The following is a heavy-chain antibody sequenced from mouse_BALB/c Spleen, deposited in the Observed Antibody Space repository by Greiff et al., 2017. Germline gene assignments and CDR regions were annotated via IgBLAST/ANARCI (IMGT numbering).Heavy chain of an antibody. D-gene: IGHD2-4*01. Sequence: QVQLKESGAELAKPGASVKMSCKASGYTFTSYWMHWVKQRPGQGLEWIGYINPSTGYTEYNQKFKDKATLTADKSSSTAYMQLSSLTSEDSAVYYCARSHYDDYVLFAYWGQGTLVTVSA. V-gene: IGHV1-7*01. CDR2: INPSTGYT. J-gene: IGHJ3*01. CDR1: GYTFTSYW. CDR3: ARSHYDDYVLFAY.